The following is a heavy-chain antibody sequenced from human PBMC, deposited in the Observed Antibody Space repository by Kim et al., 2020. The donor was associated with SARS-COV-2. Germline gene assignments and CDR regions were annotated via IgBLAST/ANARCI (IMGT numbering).Heavy chain of an antibody. V-gene: IGHV4-31*03. J-gene: IGHJ4*01. CDR1: GASISSGGYF. CDR2: KYNSGRT. D-gene: IGHD3-10*01. Sequence: SETLSLTCIVSGASISSGGYFWTWIRQHPGKGLEWIGYKYNSGRTFYNPSLTSRVTISADTSKNQFSLKLTSMTAADTAIYFCARGDLVRGVSWGFDFWG. CDR3: ARGDLVRGVSWGFDF.